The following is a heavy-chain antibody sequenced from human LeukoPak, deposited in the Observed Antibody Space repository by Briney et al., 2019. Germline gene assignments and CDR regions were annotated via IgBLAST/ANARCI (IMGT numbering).Heavy chain of an antibody. CDR2: IYYSGST. V-gene: IGHV4-39*02. J-gene: IGHJ4*02. CDR1: GGSISSSSYY. CDR3: AREDLRRGQKIDY. D-gene: IGHD3-10*01. Sequence: SETLSLTCTVSGGSISSSSYYWGWTRQPPGKGLEWIGSIYYSGSTYYNPSLKSRVTISVDTSKNLFSLKLSSVTAADTAVYYCAREDLRRGQKIDYWGQGTLVTVSS.